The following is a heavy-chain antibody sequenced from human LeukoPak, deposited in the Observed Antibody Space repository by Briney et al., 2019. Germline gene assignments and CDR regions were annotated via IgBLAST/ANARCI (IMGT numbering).Heavy chain of an antibody. Sequence: PETLSLTCAVYGGSFSGYYWSWIRQPQGRGLEWIGEINHSGSTNYSPSLKSRLTISADTSKNQFSLKLSSVTAADTAVYYCASHRRSHGSEYWGQGTLVTVS. V-gene: IGHV4-34*01. D-gene: IGHD3-10*01. CDR3: ASHRRSHGSEY. CDR2: INHSGST. CDR1: GGSFSGYY. J-gene: IGHJ4*02.